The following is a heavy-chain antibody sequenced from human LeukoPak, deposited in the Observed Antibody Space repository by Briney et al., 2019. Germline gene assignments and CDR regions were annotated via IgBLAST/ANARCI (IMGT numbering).Heavy chain of an antibody. D-gene: IGHD1-26*01. Sequence: GGSLRLSCAVSGFSVNNHYISWVRQAPGKGLEWVSVIYSGSSTYYADSVKGRFTISRDNSKNTVYLQMYSLRTEDTAVYYCARERLGPTGGEWGQGTLVTVSS. J-gene: IGHJ4*02. CDR1: GFSVNNHY. V-gene: IGHV3-66*01. CDR3: ARERLGPTGGE. CDR2: IYSGSST.